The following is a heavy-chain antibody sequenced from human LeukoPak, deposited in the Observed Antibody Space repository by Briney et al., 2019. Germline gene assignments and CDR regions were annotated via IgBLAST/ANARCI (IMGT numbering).Heavy chain of an antibody. D-gene: IGHD5-24*01. J-gene: IGHJ4*02. V-gene: IGHV3-7*03. CDR2: IKEDGTET. CDR1: GFMFSSNW. Sequence: GGSLRLSCAASGFMFSSNWMSWVRLAPGKGLEWVANIKEDGTETYYVDSVKGRFTISRDNGKKSLYLRMNSLRVEDTAVYYCAKEGRSLQTYWGQGTLVTVSS. CDR3: AKEGRSLQTY.